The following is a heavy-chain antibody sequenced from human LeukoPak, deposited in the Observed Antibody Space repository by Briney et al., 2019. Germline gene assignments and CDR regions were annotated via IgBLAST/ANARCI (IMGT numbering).Heavy chain of an antibody. CDR1: GCSIINHY. D-gene: IGHD6-19*01. Sequence: PSETLSLTCTVSGCSIINHYWSWIRQPAGKGLEWIGRIYSSGSANYSPSLKSRVSMSIDTSNNHFSLNLTSVTAADTALYFCARDVRYASGWSTPESWGQGTLVTVSS. CDR3: ARDVRYASGWSTPES. J-gene: IGHJ5*02. V-gene: IGHV4-4*07. CDR2: IYSSGSA.